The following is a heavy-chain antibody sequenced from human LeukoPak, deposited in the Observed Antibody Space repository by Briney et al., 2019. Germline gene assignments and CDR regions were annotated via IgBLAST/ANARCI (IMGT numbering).Heavy chain of an antibody. CDR3: ARMNTVLVNGLNSYYYMDV. D-gene: IGHD5-18*01. J-gene: IGHJ6*03. CDR2: IKKDGSEK. Sequence: GGSLRLSCAASGFTFSSYWMSWVRQAPGKGLEWVANIKKDGSEKYYVDSVKGRFTISRDNTRNSLYLQMNSRRAEDTALYYCARMNTVLVNGLNSYYYMDVWGKGTTVTISS. V-gene: IGHV3-7*01. CDR1: GFTFSSYW.